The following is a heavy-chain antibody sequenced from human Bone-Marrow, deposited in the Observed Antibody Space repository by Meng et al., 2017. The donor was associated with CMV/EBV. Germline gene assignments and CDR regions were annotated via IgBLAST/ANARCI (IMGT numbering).Heavy chain of an antibody. CDR2: ISYNGNKK. V-gene: IGHV3-30-3*01. CDR1: GFTFSSYA. CDR3: ARDLVAAPGGFDYFYGMDV. J-gene: IGHJ6*02. Sequence: GGSLRLSCAASGFTFSSYAMHWVRQAPGKGPECVAVISYNGNKKYYIDSVKGRFTISRDNSKSTLYLQMNSLRSDDTSVYYCARDLVAAPGGFDYFYGMDVWGQGTTVTVSS. D-gene: IGHD6-13*01.